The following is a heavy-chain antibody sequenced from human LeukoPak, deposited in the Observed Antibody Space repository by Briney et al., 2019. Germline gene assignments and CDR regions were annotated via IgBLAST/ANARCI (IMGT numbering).Heavy chain of an antibody. CDR2: IHYGGST. Sequence: SETLSLTCTVSGDSLSRSTYYWGWIRQPPGTGLEWIASIHYGGSTYYNPSLRSRDTISLDMSKNQFSLKLSSVTAADTAVYYCARVADHYGSKTVFWFDPWGQGTLVTVSS. D-gene: IGHD3-10*01. CDR1: GDSLSRSTYY. J-gene: IGHJ5*02. V-gene: IGHV4-39*07. CDR3: ARVADHYGSKTVFWFDP.